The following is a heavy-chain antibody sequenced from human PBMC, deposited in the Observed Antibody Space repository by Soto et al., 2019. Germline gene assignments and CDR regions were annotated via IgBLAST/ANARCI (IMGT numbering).Heavy chain of an antibody. CDR3: ARDLWGYCRVDCYPLDV. CDR2: LYNTGST. CDR1: GSSISRYY. V-gene: IGHV4-59*01. D-gene: IGHD2-21*02. Sequence: SGTLSLTCTVSGSSISRYYMSWVRQSPGKGLEWIGYLYNTGSTIYNPSVKSRVTISVDTSKNQFSLKMNSVTAADTAVYYCARDLWGYCRVDCYPLDVWGQGTTVTVSS. J-gene: IGHJ6*02.